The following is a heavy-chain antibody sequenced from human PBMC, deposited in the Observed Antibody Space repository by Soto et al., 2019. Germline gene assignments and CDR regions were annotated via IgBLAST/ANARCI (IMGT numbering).Heavy chain of an antibody. CDR2: VDPEDGET. J-gene: IGHJ3*02. D-gene: IGHD1-26*01. CDR1: GYTFTDYY. V-gene: IGHV1-69-2*01. Sequence: ASVKVSCKVSGYTFTDYYMHWVQQAPGKGLEWMGLVDPEDGETIYAEKFQGRVTITADESTSTAYMELSSLRSEDTAVYYCAREGRGVGAAGAFDIWGQGTMVTVSS. CDR3: AREGRGVGAAGAFDI.